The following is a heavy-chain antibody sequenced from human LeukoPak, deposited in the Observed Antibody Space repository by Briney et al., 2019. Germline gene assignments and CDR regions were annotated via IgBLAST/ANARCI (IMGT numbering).Heavy chain of an antibody. J-gene: IGHJ3*02. CDR3: AIGNRGGADI. D-gene: IGHD3-16*01. Sequence: SETLSLTCTVSGGSISSYYWSWIRQPPGKGLEWIGYIYYSGSTNYNPSLKSRVTISVDTSKNQFSLKLSSVTAADTAVYYCAIGNRGGADIWGQGTMVTVSS. CDR2: IYYSGST. V-gene: IGHV4-59*01. CDR1: GGSISSYY.